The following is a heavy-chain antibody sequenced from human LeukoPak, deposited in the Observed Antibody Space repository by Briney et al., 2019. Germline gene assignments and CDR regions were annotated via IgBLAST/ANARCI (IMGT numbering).Heavy chain of an antibody. Sequence: SETLPLTCAVSGGSISSSNWWSWVRQPPGKGLEWIGEIYHSGSTNYNPSLKSRVTISVGKSKNQFSLKLSSVTAADTAVYYCARDRRDYFDYWGQGTLVTVSS. CDR1: GGSISSSNW. CDR2: IYHSGST. V-gene: IGHV4-4*02. J-gene: IGHJ4*02. CDR3: ARDRRDYFDY.